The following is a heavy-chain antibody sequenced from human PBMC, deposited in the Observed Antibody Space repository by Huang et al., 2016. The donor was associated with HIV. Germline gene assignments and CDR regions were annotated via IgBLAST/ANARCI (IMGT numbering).Heavy chain of an antibody. D-gene: IGHD1-26*01. CDR3: SRKFHPLVGGTVHFDY. CDR1: GFTFPPYW. CDR2: IKQDGGEK. V-gene: IGHV3-7*01. J-gene: IGHJ4*02. Sequence: EMQLVASGGGLVQPGGSLRLSGAASGFTFPPYWMTWVRQAPGKGLEWVDRIKQDGGEKYYVDALRGRFTVTRDNAKNSLYLQMNSLRVEDTAVYYCSRKFHPLVGGTVHFDYWGQGTLVTVSS.